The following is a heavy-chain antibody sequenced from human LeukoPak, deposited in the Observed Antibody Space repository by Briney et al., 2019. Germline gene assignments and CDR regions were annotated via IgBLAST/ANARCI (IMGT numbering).Heavy chain of an antibody. J-gene: IGHJ4*02. CDR1: GYTFTSSG. CDR2: ISNYNGNT. CDR3: ARDERRVASPPFDY. Sequence: ASVKVSCKASGYTFTSSGISWVRQAPGQGLEWLAWISNYNGNTSYAQNLQGRVTVTADTSTSTAYMELRSLRSDDTAVYYCARDERRVASPPFDYWGQGTLVTVSS. V-gene: IGHV1-18*01.